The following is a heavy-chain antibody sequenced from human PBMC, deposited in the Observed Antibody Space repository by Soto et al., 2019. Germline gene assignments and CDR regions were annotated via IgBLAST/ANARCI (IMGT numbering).Heavy chain of an antibody. J-gene: IGHJ6*02. CDR1: GFTFSNAW. V-gene: IGHV3-15*07. CDR2: IKSKIDGGTT. D-gene: IGHD2-15*01. Sequence: EGQLVESGGDLVKPGGSLRLSCAASGFTFSNAWMNWVRQAPGKGLEWVGRIKSKIDGGTTDYAAPVKGRFTISRDDSKNTLHLQMNSLKTEDKAVYYCCYCSGYIGDVWGQGTTVTVP. CDR3: CYCSGYIGDV.